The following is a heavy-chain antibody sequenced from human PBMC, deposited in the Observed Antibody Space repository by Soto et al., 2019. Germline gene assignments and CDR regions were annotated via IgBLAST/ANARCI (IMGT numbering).Heavy chain of an antibody. D-gene: IGHD2-21*02. CDR3: ARDKGLPMTATVYFYGMYV. J-gene: IGHJ6*02. Sequence: EVQLVESGGGLVQPGGSLRLSCAASGFIFSSYGINWVRQAPGKGLEWVSYISSSSGTIYYVDSVKGRFTISRDNAKNSLYLPMNSLRDDDTAVYYCARDKGLPMTATVYFYGMYVWGQGTTVTVSS. CDR1: GFIFSSYG. V-gene: IGHV3-48*02. CDR2: ISSSSGTI.